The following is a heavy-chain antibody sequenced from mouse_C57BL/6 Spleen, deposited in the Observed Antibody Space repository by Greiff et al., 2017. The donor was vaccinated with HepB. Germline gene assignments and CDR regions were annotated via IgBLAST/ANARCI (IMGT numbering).Heavy chain of an antibody. CDR1: GYTFTDHT. CDR2: IYPRDGST. V-gene: IGHV1-78*01. J-gene: IGHJ2*01. CDR3: ARRDGYYMYYFDY. D-gene: IGHD2-3*01. Sequence: VKLMESDAELVKPGASVKISCKVSGYTFTDHTIHWMKQRPEQGLEWIGYIYPRDGSTKYNEKFKGKATLTADKSSSTAYMQLNSLTSEDSAVYFCARRDGYYMYYFDYWGQGTTLTVSS.